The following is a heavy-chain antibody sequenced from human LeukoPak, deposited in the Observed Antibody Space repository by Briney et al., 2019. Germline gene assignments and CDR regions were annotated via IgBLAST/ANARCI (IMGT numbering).Heavy chain of an antibody. J-gene: IGHJ6*03. CDR3: AKGGGDLNYYYYYYMDV. CDR2: ISGSGGGGSI. D-gene: IGHD2-21*02. CDR1: GFTFSSYA. V-gene: IGHV3-23*01. Sequence: GGSLRLSCAASGFTFSSYAMSWVRQAPGKGLEWVSAISGSGGGGSIYYADSVKGRFTISRDNSKNTLYMQMNSLRAEDTAVYYCAKGGGDLNYYYYYYMDVWGKGTTVTVSS.